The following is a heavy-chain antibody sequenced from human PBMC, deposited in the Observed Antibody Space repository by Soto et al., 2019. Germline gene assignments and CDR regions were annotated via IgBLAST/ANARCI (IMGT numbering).Heavy chain of an antibody. D-gene: IGHD1-20*01. J-gene: IGHJ4*02. V-gene: IGHV4-39*01. Sequence: PSATLCLTCTVSSGSISVTNVFWGWVRQPPGKGLEWIWNIDYSGTAYFSPSLATRVTFHVDTSKNQFSLTLYSVTAADTAVYYCARITGRHLDYWGQGILVSVPQ. CDR2: IDYSGTA. CDR1: SGSISVTNVF. CDR3: ARITGRHLDY.